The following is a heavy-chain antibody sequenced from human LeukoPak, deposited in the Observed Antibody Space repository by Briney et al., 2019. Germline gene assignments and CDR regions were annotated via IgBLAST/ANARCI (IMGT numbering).Heavy chain of an antibody. Sequence: GGSLRLSCAASGFTFDDYAMHWVRQAPGKGLEWVSLISGVGGSTYYADSVKGRFTISRDNSKDSLYLQMNSLRTEDTALYYCAKDYKPYYDFWSGYSANWFDPWGQGTLVTVSS. J-gene: IGHJ5*02. CDR3: AKDYKPYYDFWSGYSANWFDP. CDR1: GFTFDDYA. CDR2: ISGVGGST. V-gene: IGHV3-43*02. D-gene: IGHD3-3*01.